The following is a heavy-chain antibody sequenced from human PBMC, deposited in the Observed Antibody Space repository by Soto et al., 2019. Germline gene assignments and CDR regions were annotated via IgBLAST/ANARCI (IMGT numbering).Heavy chain of an antibody. Sequence: EVQLLESGGGLVQPGVSLILSCAASGFTFSSYAMSWVRQAPGKGLEWVSVISGSDDSTYYADSVKGRFTISRDKSKNKLYLQMNSLRAEDTAVYYCAKRSSSSTFDYWGQGTLVTVSS. D-gene: IGHD6-6*01. V-gene: IGHV3-23*01. CDR3: AKRSSSSTFDY. CDR2: ISGSDDST. J-gene: IGHJ4*02. CDR1: GFTFSSYA.